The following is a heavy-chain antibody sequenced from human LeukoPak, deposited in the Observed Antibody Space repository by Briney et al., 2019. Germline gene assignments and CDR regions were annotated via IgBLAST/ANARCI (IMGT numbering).Heavy chain of an antibody. Sequence: ASVKGSCKASGYSFTTYATHWVRQAPGQRLEWMGWINPDKGDTKYSQNFQGRITVTRDTSASTTYMELSSLVSEDTAVYYCARRLKGSYGNLFDYWGQGTLVTVSS. CDR1: GYSFTTYA. CDR3: ARRLKGSYGNLFDY. J-gene: IGHJ4*02. D-gene: IGHD4-17*01. V-gene: IGHV1-3*01. CDR2: INPDKGDT.